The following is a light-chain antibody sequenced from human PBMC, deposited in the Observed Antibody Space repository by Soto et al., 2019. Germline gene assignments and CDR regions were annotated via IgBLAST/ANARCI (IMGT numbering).Light chain of an antibody. CDR3: QQYGSSPPIT. CDR1: HSVSSSY. Sequence: EIVLTQSPGTLSLSPGERATLSCRASHSVSSSYLAWYQQKPGQAPRLLIYGASSRATGIPDRFSGSGSGTDFTLTISRLEPEDCAVYYCQQYGSSPPITFGQGTRLAIK. CDR2: GAS. J-gene: IGKJ5*01. V-gene: IGKV3-20*01.